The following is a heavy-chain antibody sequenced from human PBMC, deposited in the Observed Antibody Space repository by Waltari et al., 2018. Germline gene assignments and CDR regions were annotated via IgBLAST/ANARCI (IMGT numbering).Heavy chain of an antibody. J-gene: IGHJ2*01. D-gene: IGHD5-12*01. CDR3: ARETIRGYDFVGRFDL. CDR2: LSYDGSNI. V-gene: IGHV3-30*04. CDR1: GFTFHSYA. Sequence: QVQLAESGGGVVQPGRSLSLSCAASGFTFHSYAMHWVRQAPGKGLEWVAVLSYDGSNIHYVDSVKGRFTVSRDNSKNTLYLQMNSLRAEDTALYYCARETIRGYDFVGRFDLWGRGTLVTVSS.